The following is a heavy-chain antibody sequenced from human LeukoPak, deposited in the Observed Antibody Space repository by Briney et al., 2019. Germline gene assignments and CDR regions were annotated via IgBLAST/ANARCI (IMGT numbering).Heavy chain of an antibody. CDR1: GFTFSSYA. CDR3: ATDPTVAGTSEYFQH. J-gene: IGHJ1*01. CDR2: ISGSGGST. V-gene: IGHV3-23*01. D-gene: IGHD6-19*01. Sequence: PGGSLRLSCGASGFTFSSYAMSWVRQAPGKGLEWVSVISGSGGSTYYADSVKGRCTISRDNSKNTLYLEMNSLRAEDTAVYYCATDPTVAGTSEYFQHWGQGALVTVSS.